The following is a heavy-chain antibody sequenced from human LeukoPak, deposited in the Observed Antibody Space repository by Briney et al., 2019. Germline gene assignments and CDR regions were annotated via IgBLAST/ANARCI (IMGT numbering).Heavy chain of an antibody. V-gene: IGHV3-23*01. D-gene: IGHD6-19*01. CDR1: GFTFSSSS. Sequence: PGGSLRLSCAASGFTFSSSSMSWVRQAPGKGLEWVSVISGSGGSTDYADPVKGRFTISRDNSKNTLYLQINSLRAEDTAVYYCAKGSGWYAWGQGTLVTVSS. J-gene: IGHJ5*02. CDR3: AKGSGWYA. CDR2: ISGSGGST.